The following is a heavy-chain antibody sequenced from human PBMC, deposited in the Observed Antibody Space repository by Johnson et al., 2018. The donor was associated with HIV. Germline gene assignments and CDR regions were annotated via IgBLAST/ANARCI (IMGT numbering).Heavy chain of an antibody. D-gene: IGHD2-2*01. CDR3: ARGTLAAFDI. CDR2: INSDGSST. V-gene: IGHV3-74*01. Sequence: TFSSYWMHWVRQGPGKGLVWVSRINSDGSSTSYADSVKGRFTISRDNAKNTLYLQMTSLRGEDTAVYYCARGTLAAFDIWGQGTMVTVSS. J-gene: IGHJ3*02. CDR1: TFSSYW.